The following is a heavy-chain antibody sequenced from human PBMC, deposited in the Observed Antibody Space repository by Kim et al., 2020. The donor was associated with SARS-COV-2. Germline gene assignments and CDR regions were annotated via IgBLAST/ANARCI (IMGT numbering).Heavy chain of an antibody. CDR3: AKSYSGSYRAPFDY. D-gene: IGHD1-26*01. V-gene: IGHV3-30*02. Sequence: ADYVKGRITIPGNNSKNTLYLQMNSLGAEDTAVYYCAKSYSGSYRAPFDYWGQGTVVTVSS. J-gene: IGHJ4*02.